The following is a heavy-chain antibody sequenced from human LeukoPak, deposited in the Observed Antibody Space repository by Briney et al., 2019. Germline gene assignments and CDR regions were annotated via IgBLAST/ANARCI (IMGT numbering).Heavy chain of an antibody. J-gene: IGHJ4*02. CDR2: ISGSGGST. D-gene: IGHD6-13*01. CDR1: GFTVSSNY. CDR3: AKDVYSSSNYFDY. V-gene: IGHV3-23*01. Sequence: GGSLRLSCAASGFTVSSNYMSWVRQAPGKGLEWVSAISGSGGSTYYADSVKGRFTISRDNSKNTLYLQMNSLRAEDTAVYYCAKDVYSSSNYFDYWGQGTLVTVSS.